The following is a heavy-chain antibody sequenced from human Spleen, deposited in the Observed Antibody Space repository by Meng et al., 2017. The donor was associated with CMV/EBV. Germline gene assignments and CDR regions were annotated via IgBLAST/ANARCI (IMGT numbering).Heavy chain of an antibody. D-gene: IGHD2-2*01. CDR1: GFTFSRYN. J-gene: IGHJ6*02. Sequence: GGSLRLSCPASGFTFSRYNINWVRQAPGKGLQWVAFILYDGSNKYYVDSVKGRFTISRDNSKKMLYLQMNNLRAEDTAVYYCAKDQREGYQLLYGMDVWGQGTTVTVSS. V-gene: IGHV3-30*02. CDR2: ILYDGSNK. CDR3: AKDQREGYQLLYGMDV.